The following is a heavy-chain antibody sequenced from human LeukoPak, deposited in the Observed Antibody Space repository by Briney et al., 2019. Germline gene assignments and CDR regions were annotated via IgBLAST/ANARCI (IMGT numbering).Heavy chain of an antibody. CDR1: GGSISSYY. D-gene: IGHD2/OR15-2a*01. J-gene: IGHJ4*02. V-gene: IGHV4-59*06. CDR3: ARVELNIGHIDY. Sequence: SETLSLTCTVSGGSISSYYWSWIRQHPGKGLEWIGYIYYSGSTYYNPSLKSRVTISVDTSKNQFSLKLSSVTAADTAVYYCARVELNIGHIDYWGQGTLVTVSS. CDR2: IYYSGST.